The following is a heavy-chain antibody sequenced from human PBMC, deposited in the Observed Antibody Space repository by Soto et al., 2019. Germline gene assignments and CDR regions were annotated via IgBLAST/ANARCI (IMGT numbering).Heavy chain of an antibody. V-gene: IGHV1-24*01. CDR1: GYTLTELS. J-gene: IGHJ4*02. CDR2: FDPEDGET. D-gene: IGHD5-12*01. CDR3: AIDSGYPGDSDY. Sequence: ASVKVSCKVSGYTLTELSMHWVRQAPGKGLEWMGGFDPEDGETIYAQKFQGRVTMTEDTSTDTAYMELSSLRSEDTAVYYCAIDSGYPGDSDYLGQAPLVTVS.